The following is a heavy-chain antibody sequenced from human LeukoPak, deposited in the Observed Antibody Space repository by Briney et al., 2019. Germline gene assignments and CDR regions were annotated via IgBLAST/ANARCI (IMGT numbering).Heavy chain of an antibody. CDR2: IKPDGSEK. CDR1: GFTFSNYW. J-gene: IGHJ4*02. CDR3: ARDASAYY. D-gene: IGHD3-3*01. Sequence: GGSLRLSCAASGFTFSNYWMSWVRQAPGKGLEWVATIKPDGSEKYYVDSVKGRFTISRDNAKRSLYLQMDSLRAEDTAVYYCARDASAYYWGQGTLVTVSS. V-gene: IGHV3-7*01.